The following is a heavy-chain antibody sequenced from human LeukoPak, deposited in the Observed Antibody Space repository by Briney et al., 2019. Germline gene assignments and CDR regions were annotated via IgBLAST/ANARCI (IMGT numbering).Heavy chain of an antibody. V-gene: IGHV3-53*01. CDR2: IYAGGTT. D-gene: IGHD6-19*01. Sequence: PGGSLRLSCAASGFTVSTNYMSWVRQAPGRGLEWVSVIYAGGTTYYADSVRGRFTISRDNSKNTLYLQMNSLRDEDTAVYYCARDGSGWYDHWGQGTLVTVSS. CDR1: GFTVSTNY. J-gene: IGHJ5*02. CDR3: ARDGSGWYDH.